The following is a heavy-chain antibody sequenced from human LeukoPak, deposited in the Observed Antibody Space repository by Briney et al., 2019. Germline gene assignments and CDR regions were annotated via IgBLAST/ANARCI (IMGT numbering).Heavy chain of an antibody. CDR3: ATEGGGMDV. Sequence: PGGSLRLSCAASGFTFSLYWMSWVRQAPGKGLEWVANIKQDGSEKYYVDSVKGRFTISRDNAKNSLYLQMNSLRPEDTAVYYCATEGGGMDVWGQGTTVTVSS. CDR2: IKQDGSEK. J-gene: IGHJ6*02. V-gene: IGHV3-7*04. CDR1: GFTFSLYW. D-gene: IGHD3-16*01.